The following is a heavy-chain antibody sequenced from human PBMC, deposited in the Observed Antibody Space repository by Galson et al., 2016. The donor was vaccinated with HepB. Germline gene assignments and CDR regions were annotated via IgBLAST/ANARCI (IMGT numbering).Heavy chain of an antibody. CDR1: GFTFSSYG. V-gene: IGHV3-30*18. J-gene: IGHJ5*02. CDR2: ISHDGSKK. CDR3: AKVQGGFQLLDPLDP. Sequence: SLRLSCAASGFTFSSYGMYWVRQAPGKGLEWVALISHDGSKKYYIESVKGRFTISRDNSKSTPDLRMNSLRAEDTAVYYCAKVQGGFQLLDPLDPWGQGTLVTVSS. D-gene: IGHD2-2*01.